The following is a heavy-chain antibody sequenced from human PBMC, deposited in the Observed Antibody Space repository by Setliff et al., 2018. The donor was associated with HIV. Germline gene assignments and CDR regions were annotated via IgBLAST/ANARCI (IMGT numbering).Heavy chain of an antibody. CDR3: AREGTYSGTYLVRRVSSFDI. D-gene: IGHD1-26*01. Sequence: SETLSLTCAVYGGSLSGYYWRWIRQPPGKGLEWIGDVSHTGSTNYNPSLKNRIPISADTPKNQFSLKLSSVTAADTAVYYCAREGTYSGTYLVRRVSSFDIWGQVTMVTVSS. V-gene: IGHV4-34*01. J-gene: IGHJ3*02. CDR1: GGSLSGYY. CDR2: VSHTGST.